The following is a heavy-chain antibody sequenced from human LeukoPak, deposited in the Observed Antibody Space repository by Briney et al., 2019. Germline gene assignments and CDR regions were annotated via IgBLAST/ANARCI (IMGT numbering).Heavy chain of an antibody. CDR3: ARRIVVTRGFDY. D-gene: IGHD4-23*01. CDR1: GGSFSGYY. J-gene: IGHJ4*02. V-gene: IGHV4-34*01. CDR2: INHSGST. Sequence: SETLSLTCAVYGGSFSGYYWSWIRQPPGKGLEWIGEINHSGSTNYNPSLKSRVTISVDTSKNQFSLKLSSVTAADTAVYYCARRIVVTRGFDYWGQGTLVTVSS.